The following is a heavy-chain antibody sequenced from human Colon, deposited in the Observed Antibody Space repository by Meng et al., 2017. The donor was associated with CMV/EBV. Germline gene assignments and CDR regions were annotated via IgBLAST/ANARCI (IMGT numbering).Heavy chain of an antibody. J-gene: IGHJ4*02. V-gene: IGHV3-11*04. CDR3: ATKVPGTRYFDY. CDR2: SSNGGTGM. CDR1: GFALSDHY. Sequence: GGSLRLSCAASGFALSDHYMNWIRQRPGRGLEWVSYSSNGGTGMYYADSVQGRFTISKDDARRSAYLQMNGLRPDDTAVYYCATKVPGTRYFDYWGQGVVVTVSS. D-gene: IGHD3-9*01.